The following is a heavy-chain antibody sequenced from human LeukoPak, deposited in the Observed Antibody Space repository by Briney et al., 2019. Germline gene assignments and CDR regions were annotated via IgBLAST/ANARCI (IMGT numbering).Heavy chain of an antibody. CDR2: TYTDGNT. V-gene: IGHV3-53*01. CDR1: GFSVSGDN. CDR3: ARAVRSCSATRCISINSFDY. D-gene: IGHD2-15*01. Sequence: GGSLRLSCAASGFSVSGDNMSWVRQAPGKGLEWASVTYTDGNTYYADSVKGRFTASRDSSKNMLYLQMNSLRAEDTAVYYCARAVRSCSATRCISINSFDYWGQGTLVAVSS. J-gene: IGHJ4*02.